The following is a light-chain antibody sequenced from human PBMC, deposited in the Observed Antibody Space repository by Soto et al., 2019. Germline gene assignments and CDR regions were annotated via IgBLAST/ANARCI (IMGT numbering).Light chain of an antibody. V-gene: IGKV3-20*01. CDR2: AAS. CDR1: QSLSSNH. CDR3: QKYATSVTT. J-gene: IGKJ5*01. Sequence: EIALTQSQGTLSFSPLYRANLSFRSSQSLSSNHLAWYQKKPGQAPRLLIFAASRRATDIPDRFSGSGSGTDFTLTISRLEPEDFAVFYCQKYATSVTTFGQGTRLEIK.